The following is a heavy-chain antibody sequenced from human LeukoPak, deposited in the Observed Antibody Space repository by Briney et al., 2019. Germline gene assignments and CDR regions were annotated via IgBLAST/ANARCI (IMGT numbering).Heavy chain of an antibody. Sequence: SETLSLTCAVYGGSFSGYYWSWIRQSPGKGLEWIGNVYNSGSAHYNPSLKSRVTISVDTSKNQFSLKLSSVTAADTAVYYCARVLTGMGRWFDPWGQGTLVTVSS. D-gene: IGHD3-10*01. V-gene: IGHV4-59*01. J-gene: IGHJ5*02. CDR2: VYNSGSA. CDR1: GGSFSGYY. CDR3: ARVLTGMGRWFDP.